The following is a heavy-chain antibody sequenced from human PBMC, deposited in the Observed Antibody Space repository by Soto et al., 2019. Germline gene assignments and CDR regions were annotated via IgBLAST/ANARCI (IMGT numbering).Heavy chain of an antibody. CDR1: GFTFSSYD. J-gene: IGHJ6*02. CDR3: ARDDYGVYGMDV. Sequence: GGSLRLSCAASGFTFSSYDMHWVRQATGKGLEWVSAIGTAGDTYYPGSVKGRFTISRENAKNSLYLQMNSLRAEDTAVYYCARDDYGVYGMDVWGQGTTVTVSS. D-gene: IGHD4-17*01. V-gene: IGHV3-13*01. CDR2: IGTAGDT.